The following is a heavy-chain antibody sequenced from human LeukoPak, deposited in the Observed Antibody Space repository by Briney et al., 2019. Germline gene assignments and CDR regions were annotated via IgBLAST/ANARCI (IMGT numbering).Heavy chain of an antibody. CDR1: GYSFTSYW. CDR3: ARHLPSTYYYDSSGYPLDDY. CDR2: IDPSDSYT. V-gene: IGHV5-10-1*01. J-gene: IGHJ4*02. D-gene: IGHD3-22*01. Sequence: GESLKISCKGSGYSFTSYWISWVRQMPGKGLEWMGRIDPSDSYTNYSPSFQGHVTISADKSISTAYLQWSSLEASDTAMYYCARHLPSTYYYDSSGYPLDDYWGQGTLVTVSS.